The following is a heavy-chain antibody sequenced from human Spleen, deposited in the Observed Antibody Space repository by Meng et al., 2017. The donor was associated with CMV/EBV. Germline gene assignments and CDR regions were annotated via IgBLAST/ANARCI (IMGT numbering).Heavy chain of an antibody. CDR2: VSHSGST. V-gene: IGHV4-4*02. CDR1: GGSLSSSNW. CDR3: ARASPDSDWYFDL. Sequence: CAVAGGSLSSSNWWSWVRQPPEKGLEWIGEVSHSGSTNFNPSLTSRVTMSVDKSKNQFSLNLTSVTAADTAVYYCARASPDSDWYFDLWGRGTLVTVSS. D-gene: IGHD2-2*01. J-gene: IGHJ2*01.